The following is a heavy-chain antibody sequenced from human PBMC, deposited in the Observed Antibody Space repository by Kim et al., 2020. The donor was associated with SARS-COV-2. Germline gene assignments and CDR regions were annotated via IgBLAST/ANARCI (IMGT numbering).Heavy chain of an antibody. D-gene: IGHD3-10*01. Sequence: GGSLRLSCAASGFTFSNAWMSWVRQAPGKGLEWVGRIKSKTDGGTTDYAAPVKGRFTISRDDSKITLYLQMNSLKTEDTAVYYCTTESPYYYGSGSYFDLWGRGTLVTVSS. J-gene: IGHJ2*01. CDR1: GFTFSNAW. V-gene: IGHV3-15*01. CDR3: TTESPYYYGSGSYFDL. CDR2: IKSKTDGGTT.